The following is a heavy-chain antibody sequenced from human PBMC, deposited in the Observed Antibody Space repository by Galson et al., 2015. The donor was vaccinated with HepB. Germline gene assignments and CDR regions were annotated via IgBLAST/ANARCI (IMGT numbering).Heavy chain of an antibody. Sequence: SVKVSCKASGGTFSSYAISWVRQAPGQELEWMGGIIPIFGTANYAQKFQGRVTITADESTSTAYMELSSLRSEDTAVYYCARDRRGPGIAAAQTRLGYWGQGTLVTVSS. CDR2: IIPIFGTA. V-gene: IGHV1-69*13. CDR1: GGTFSSYA. CDR3: ARDRRGPGIAAAQTRLGY. J-gene: IGHJ4*02. D-gene: IGHD6-13*01.